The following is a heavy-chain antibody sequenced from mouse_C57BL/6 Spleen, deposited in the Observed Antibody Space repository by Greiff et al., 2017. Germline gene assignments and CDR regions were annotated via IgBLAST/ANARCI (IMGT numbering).Heavy chain of an antibody. CDR3: ARSDTVVNYYAMDD. Sequence: QVHVKQSGAELVKPGASVKISCKASGYAFSSYWMNWVKQRPGKGLEWIGQIYPGDGDTNYNGKFKGKATLTADKSSSTAYMQLSSLTSEDSAVYFCARSDTVVNYYAMDDWGQGTSVTVSS. D-gene: IGHD1-1*01. CDR1: GYAFSSYW. J-gene: IGHJ4*01. V-gene: IGHV1-80*01. CDR2: IYPGDGDT.